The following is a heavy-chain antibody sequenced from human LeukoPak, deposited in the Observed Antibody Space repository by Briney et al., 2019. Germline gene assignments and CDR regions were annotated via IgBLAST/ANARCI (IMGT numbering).Heavy chain of an antibody. Sequence: GASVKVSCKASGYTFTGYYMHWVRQAPGQGLEWMGWINPNSGGTNYAQKFQGRVTMTRDTSISTAYMELSRLRSDDTAVYYCASTYNWNLNYYYYYMDVWGKGTTVTISS. J-gene: IGHJ6*03. CDR2: INPNSGGT. D-gene: IGHD1-20*01. V-gene: IGHV1-2*02. CDR1: GYTFTGYY. CDR3: ASTYNWNLNYYYYYMDV.